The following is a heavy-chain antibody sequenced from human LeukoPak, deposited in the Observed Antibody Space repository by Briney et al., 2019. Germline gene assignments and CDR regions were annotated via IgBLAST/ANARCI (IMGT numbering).Heavy chain of an antibody. CDR1: GFTFSGYY. CDR2: IGGSSSGYT. J-gene: IGHJ4*02. D-gene: IGHD6-19*01. V-gene: IGHV3-11*05. Sequence: KPGGSLRLSCAASGFTFSGYYMSWIRQAPGKGLEWVSCIGGSSSGYTNYADSVKGRFTISRDNAKNSPYLQMDGLRVEDTAVYYCGRDRGAVAATWFDYWGQGTLVTVSS. CDR3: GRDRGAVAATWFDY.